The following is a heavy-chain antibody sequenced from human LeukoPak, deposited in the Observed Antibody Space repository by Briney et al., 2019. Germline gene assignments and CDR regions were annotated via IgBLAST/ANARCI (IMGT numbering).Heavy chain of an antibody. CDR2: IDHNGGTT. J-gene: IGHJ4*02. Sequence: GGSLRLSCSASGFTFNTYAMHWVRQAPGKGLEYVSAIDHNGGTTYYADSVKGRFTISRDNSKNTLYLQMSSLRAEDTAVYYCAPGKFDYWGQGTLVTVSS. CDR3: APGKFDY. V-gene: IGHV3-64D*06. CDR1: GFTFNTYA.